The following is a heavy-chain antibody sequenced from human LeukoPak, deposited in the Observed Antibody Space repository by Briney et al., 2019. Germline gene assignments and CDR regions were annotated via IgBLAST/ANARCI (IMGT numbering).Heavy chain of an antibody. CDR3: ATWTGLVPG. CDR1: GFTFSDYY. CDR2: ISNSGSTI. Sequence: GGPLRLSCAASGFTFSDYYMSWIRQAPGKGLEWVSYISNSGSTIDYADSVEGRFIISRDNAKKSLYLQMNSLRAEDTAVYYCATWTGLVPGWGQGTLVTVSS. J-gene: IGHJ4*02. D-gene: IGHD3-10*01. V-gene: IGHV3-11*01.